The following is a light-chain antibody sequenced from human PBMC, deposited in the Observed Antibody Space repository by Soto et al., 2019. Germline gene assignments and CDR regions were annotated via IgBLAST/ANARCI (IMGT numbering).Light chain of an antibody. CDR1: NIESKS. CDR3: QVWDTISDHYV. J-gene: IGLJ1*01. CDR2: VDS. Sequence: YELTQPPSVSVAPGQTARINCGGNNIESKSVHWYQQRPGQAPVLVIYVDSDRPSGIPDRFSASTSGNTAALTISRVEAGDEADYYCQVWDTISDHYVFGSGTKVTVL. V-gene: IGLV3-21*02.